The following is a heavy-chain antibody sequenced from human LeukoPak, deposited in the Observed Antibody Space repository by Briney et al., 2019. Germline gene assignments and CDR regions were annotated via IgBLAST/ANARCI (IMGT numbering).Heavy chain of an antibody. V-gene: IGHV4-59*01. CDR1: GGSISSYY. Sequence: SETLSLTCTVSGGSISSYYWSWIRQPPGKGLEWIGYIYYSGSTNYNPSLKSRVTISVDTSKNQFSLKLSSVTAADTAVYYCASGPVRATRPYNWFDRWGQGTLVTVSS. D-gene: IGHD5-24*01. J-gene: IGHJ5*02. CDR3: ASGPVRATRPYNWFDR. CDR2: IYYSGST.